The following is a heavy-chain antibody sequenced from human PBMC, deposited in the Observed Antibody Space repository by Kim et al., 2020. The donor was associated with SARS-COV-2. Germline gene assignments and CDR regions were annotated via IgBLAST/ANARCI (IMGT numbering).Heavy chain of an antibody. D-gene: IGHD6-13*01. Sequence: YYADSVKGRFTISRDNSKNTLYLQMNSLRAEDTAVYYCAKAGIAAAGPDYWGQGTLVTVSS. V-gene: IGHV3-30*02. CDR3: AKAGIAAAGPDY. J-gene: IGHJ4*02.